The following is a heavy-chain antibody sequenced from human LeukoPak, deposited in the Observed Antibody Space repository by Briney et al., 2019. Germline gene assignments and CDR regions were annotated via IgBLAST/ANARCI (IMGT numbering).Heavy chain of an antibody. CDR2: ISYSGST. CDR3: ARHLDYYGSGSYEH. V-gene: IGHV4-59*08. J-gene: IGHJ1*01. D-gene: IGHD3-10*01. CDR1: GGSMSSFH. Sequence: SETLSLTCTVSGGSMSSFHWSWIRQPPGKGLEWIGYISYSGSTNYNPSLKSRVTISVDTSKNQFSLNLRSVTAADTAVYYCARHLDYYGSGSYEHWGQGTLVTVSS.